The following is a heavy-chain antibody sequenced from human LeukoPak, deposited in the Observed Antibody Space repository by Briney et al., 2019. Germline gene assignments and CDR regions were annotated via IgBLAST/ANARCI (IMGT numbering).Heavy chain of an antibody. CDR2: MSYDESNK. J-gene: IGHJ4*02. CDR1: GFTFSSYA. Sequence: GGSLRLSCAASGFTFSSYAMHWVRQAPGKGLEWVAVMSYDESNKYYAGSVKGRFTISRDNSKNTLYLQMNSLRTEDTAVYYCAREHPDFDYWGQGTLVTVSS. V-gene: IGHV3-30-3*01. CDR3: AREHPDFDY.